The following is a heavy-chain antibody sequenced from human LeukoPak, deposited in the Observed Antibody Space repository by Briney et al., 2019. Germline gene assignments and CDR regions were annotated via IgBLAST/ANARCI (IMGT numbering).Heavy chain of an antibody. CDR1: GFIFSSYS. J-gene: IGHJ4*02. CDR3: ARAPTVLVGYCSSSSCQADY. D-gene: IGHD2-2*01. V-gene: IGHV3-21*01. Sequence: GGSLRLSCAASGFIFSSYSMNWVRQAPGKGLEWVSSISGSSNYIYYADSVKGRFTISRDNAENSLYLQMNSLRVEDTAVYYCARAPTVLVGYCSSSSCQADYWGQGTLVTVSS. CDR2: ISGSSNYI.